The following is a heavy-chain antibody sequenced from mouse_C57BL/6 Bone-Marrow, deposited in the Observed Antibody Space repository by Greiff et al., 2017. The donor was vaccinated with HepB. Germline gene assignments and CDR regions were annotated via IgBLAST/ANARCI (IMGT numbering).Heavy chain of an antibody. V-gene: IGHV14-2*01. CDR2: IDPEDGET. CDR1: GFNIKDYY. D-gene: IGHD2-2*01. CDR3: ARWSMVTTGFAY. J-gene: IGHJ3*01. Sequence: EVKVVESGAELVKPGASVKLSCTASGFNIKDYYMHWVKQRTEQGLEWIGRIDPEDGETKYAPKFQGKATITADTSSNTAYLQLSSLTSEDTAVYYCARWSMVTTGFAYWGQGTLVTVSA.